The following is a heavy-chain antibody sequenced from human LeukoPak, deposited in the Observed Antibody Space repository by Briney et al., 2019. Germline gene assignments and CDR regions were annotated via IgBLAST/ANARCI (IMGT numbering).Heavy chain of an antibody. Sequence: KPSETLSLTCTVSGGSISSSSYYWGWIRQPPGKGLEWIGSIYYSGSTYYNPSLKSRVTISVDTPKNQFSLKLSSVTAADTAVYYCARDRTTGDAFDIWGQGTMVTVSS. V-gene: IGHV4-39*07. J-gene: IGHJ3*02. CDR1: GGSISSSSYY. D-gene: IGHD1-1*01. CDR2: IYYSGST. CDR3: ARDRTTGDAFDI.